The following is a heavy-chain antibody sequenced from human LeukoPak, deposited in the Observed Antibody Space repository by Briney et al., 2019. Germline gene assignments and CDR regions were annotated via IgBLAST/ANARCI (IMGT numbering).Heavy chain of an antibody. D-gene: IGHD3-22*01. CDR1: GFTFSRYW. CDR3: ARVLSGSWDWFDP. CDR2: INPDGSTT. V-gene: IGHV3-74*01. Sequence: GESLRLSCAASGFTFSRYWIHWVRQAPGKGLEWVSRINPDGSTTAYADSVKGRFTISRDNVKNTVYLQMNSLRVEDTAVYYCARVLSGSWDWFDPWGQGTLVTVSS. J-gene: IGHJ5*02.